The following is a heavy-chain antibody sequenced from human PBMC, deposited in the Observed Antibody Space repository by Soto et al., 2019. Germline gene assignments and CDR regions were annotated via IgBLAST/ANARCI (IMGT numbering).Heavy chain of an antibody. V-gene: IGHV1-2*02. CDR1: GYTFTGYY. Sequence: ASVKVSCKASGYTFTGYYMHWVRQAPGQGLEWMGWINPNSGGTNYAQKFQGRATMTRDTSISTAYMELSRLRSDDTAVYYCARDLGFYDSSGYRRVRGFDPWGQGTLVTVSS. CDR2: INPNSGGT. D-gene: IGHD3-22*01. CDR3: ARDLGFYDSSGYRRVRGFDP. J-gene: IGHJ5*02.